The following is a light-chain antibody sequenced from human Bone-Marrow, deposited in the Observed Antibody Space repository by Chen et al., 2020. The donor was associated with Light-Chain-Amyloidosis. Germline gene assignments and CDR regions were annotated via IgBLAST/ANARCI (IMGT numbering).Light chain of an antibody. CDR1: QTISSNY. CDR2: GSS. V-gene: IGKV3-20*01. Sequence: EIVLTQSPGTLSLSPGEGANLPCRASQTISSNYLTWYQQKFGQAPRLLSYGSSSRATGLPDRFTGSGSGTDFTLTINRLEPEDFAMYYCQQYGTSPLTFGGGTKVEIK. CDR3: QQYGTSPLT. J-gene: IGKJ4*01.